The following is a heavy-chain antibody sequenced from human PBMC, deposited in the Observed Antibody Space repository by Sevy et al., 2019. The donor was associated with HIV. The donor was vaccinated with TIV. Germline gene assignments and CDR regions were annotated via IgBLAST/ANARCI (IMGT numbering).Heavy chain of an antibody. J-gene: IGHJ4*02. V-gene: IGHV4-30-2*01. CDR2: IYHTGPT. CDR1: GGSISSGLYS. Sequence: SETLSLTCAVSGGSISSGLYSWNWIRQPPGKGLEWIGYIYHTGPTYYNPSLKSRVTISVDTSKNQFSLRLNSVIAADTAVYYCARDSGDYPYYFDHWGQGTLVTVSS. CDR3: ARDSGDYPYYFDH. D-gene: IGHD4-17*01.